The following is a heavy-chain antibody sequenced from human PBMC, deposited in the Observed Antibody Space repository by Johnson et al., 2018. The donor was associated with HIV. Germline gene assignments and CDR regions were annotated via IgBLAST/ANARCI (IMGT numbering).Heavy chain of an antibody. CDR3: AKETPSSGGTFDI. J-gene: IGHJ3*02. CDR2: IRYDGSNK. CDR1: GFTFEDYA. D-gene: IGHD6-25*01. Sequence: QVQLVESGGGVVQPGRSLRLSCAASGFTFEDYAMHWVRQAPGKGLEWVAFIRYDGSNKYYADSVKGRFTISRDNSKNTLYLQMNSLRAEDTAVYYCAKETPSSGGTFDIWGQGTMVTVSS. V-gene: IGHV3-30*02.